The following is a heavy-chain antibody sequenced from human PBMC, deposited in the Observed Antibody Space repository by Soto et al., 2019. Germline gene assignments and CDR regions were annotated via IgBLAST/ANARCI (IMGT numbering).Heavy chain of an antibody. J-gene: IGHJ6*02. V-gene: IGHV4-34*01. CDR1: RGSFSGFY. CDR2: INHSGTT. CDR3: ARGRGYVYGSNFYGLDV. D-gene: IGHD6-25*01. Sequence: SETLSLTCGVYRGSFSGFYWSWVRQTPGGGLEWIGEINHSGTTNYNPSFQNRVTISVDKSTNNFSLKMTSVTAADAAVYYCARGRGYVYGSNFYGLDVWGQGTTVTVS.